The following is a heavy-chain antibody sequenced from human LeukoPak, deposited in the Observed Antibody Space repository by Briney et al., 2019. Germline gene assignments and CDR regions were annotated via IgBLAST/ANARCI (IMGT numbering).Heavy chain of an antibody. CDR2: ISAYNGNT. Sequence: ASVKVSCKASGYTFTNFGVRGVRQAPGQGLEWMGWISAYNGNTDFAQKFQGRVTLTIETSTATAYMALRSLKSDDTAVYYCARDRYSGAYSFDYWGHGTLVTVSS. V-gene: IGHV1-18*01. D-gene: IGHD5-12*01. CDR1: GYTFTNFG. CDR3: ARDRYSGAYSFDY. J-gene: IGHJ4*01.